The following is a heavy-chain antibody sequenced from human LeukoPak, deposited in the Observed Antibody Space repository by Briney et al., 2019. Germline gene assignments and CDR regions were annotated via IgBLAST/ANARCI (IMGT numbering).Heavy chain of an antibody. CDR3: ARDSTFYGMDV. V-gene: IGHV4-59*01. CDR2: IYYSGST. J-gene: IGHJ6*02. Sequence: PSETLSLTCIVSGGSISSDYWSWIRQPPGKGLEWIGHIYYSGSTNYNPSLKSQVTISVDTSKNQFSVKLSSVTAADTAVYYCARDSTFYGMDVWGQGTTVTVSS. CDR1: GGSISSDY.